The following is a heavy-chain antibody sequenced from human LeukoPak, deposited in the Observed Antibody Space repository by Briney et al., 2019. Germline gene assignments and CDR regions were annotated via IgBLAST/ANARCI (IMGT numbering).Heavy chain of an antibody. CDR2: IYTSGST. CDR1: GGSISSYY. D-gene: IGHD6-13*01. V-gene: IGHV4-4*07. Sequence: SETLSLTCTVSGGSISSYYWSWIRQPAGKGLEWIGRIYTSGSTNYNPSLKSRVTMSVDTSKNQFFLKLSSVTAADTAVYYCARDWGIAAADTYYYYGMDVWGQGTTVTVSS. CDR3: ARDWGIAAADTYYYYGMDV. J-gene: IGHJ6*02.